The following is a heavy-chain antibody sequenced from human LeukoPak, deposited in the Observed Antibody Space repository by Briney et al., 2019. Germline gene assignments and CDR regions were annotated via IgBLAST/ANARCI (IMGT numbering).Heavy chain of an antibody. Sequence: GGSLRLSCAASGFTFISYAIHWVRQAPGKGLEWVAVISFHGTDTFYADSVKGRFTISRDNSKNTLYLQMNSLRAEDTAVYYCAKVEGSSWYYYYYYMDVWGKGTTVTISS. D-gene: IGHD6-13*01. CDR2: ISFHGTDT. CDR1: GFTFISYA. J-gene: IGHJ6*03. V-gene: IGHV3-30*04. CDR3: AKVEGSSWYYYYYYMDV.